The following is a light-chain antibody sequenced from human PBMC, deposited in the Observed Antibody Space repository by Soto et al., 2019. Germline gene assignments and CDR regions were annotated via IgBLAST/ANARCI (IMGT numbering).Light chain of an antibody. CDR3: SSYTNINTRACV. J-gene: IGLJ1*01. V-gene: IGLV2-14*03. CDR1: SGDIGSYNR. CDR2: DVT. Sequence: SALTQPASVSGSPGQSITISCTGTSGDIGSYNRVSWYQQHPGKAPKLIIYDVTDRPSGVSNRFSGSKSGNTASLTISGLQAEDEAEYYCSSYTNINTRACVFGTGTKVTVL.